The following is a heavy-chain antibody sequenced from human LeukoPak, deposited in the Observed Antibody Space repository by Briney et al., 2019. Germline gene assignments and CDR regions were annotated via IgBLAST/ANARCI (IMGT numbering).Heavy chain of an antibody. Sequence: GGSLRLSCAASGFTFSSYWMHWVRQAPGKGLVWVSRINSDGSSTTYADSVKGRFTISRDNAKNTLYLQMNSLRPEDTAVYYCAGGAYCGGDCPLPLSLYWGQGTLVTVSS. D-gene: IGHD2-21*01. CDR3: AGGAYCGGDCPLPLSLY. J-gene: IGHJ4*02. V-gene: IGHV3-74*01. CDR2: INSDGSST. CDR1: GFTFSSYW.